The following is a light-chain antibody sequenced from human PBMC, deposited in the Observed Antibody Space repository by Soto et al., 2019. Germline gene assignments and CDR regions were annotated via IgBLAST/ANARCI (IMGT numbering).Light chain of an antibody. J-gene: IGKJ4*01. CDR3: HQYGSSPLT. CDR2: DVS. V-gene: IGKV3-20*01. CDR1: QSVPSSC. Sequence: EIVLTQSPGTLSSSPGERATLSCRASQSVPSSCLAWYQQKPGQAPRLLIYDVSSRATGIPDRFSGSESGTDFTRTISRLEPEDFAVYYCHQYGSSPLTFGGGTKVGIK.